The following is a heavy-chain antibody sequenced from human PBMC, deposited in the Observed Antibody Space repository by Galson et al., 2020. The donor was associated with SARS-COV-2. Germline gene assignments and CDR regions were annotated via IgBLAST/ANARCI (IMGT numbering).Heavy chain of an antibody. CDR2: ISTDGNNK. CDR1: GFTFSNFG. CDR3: ARAGYSSTWTLGDAFDV. V-gene: IGHV3-30*03. J-gene: IGHJ3*01. D-gene: IGHD3-16*02. Sequence: QAGGSLRLSCAASGFTFSNFGMHWVRQAPGKGLEWVAVISTDGNNKYDADSVKGRFTISRDNSDNTLYLQMNSLRPEDTAVYFCARAGYSSTWTLGDAFDVWGQGTLVTVSS.